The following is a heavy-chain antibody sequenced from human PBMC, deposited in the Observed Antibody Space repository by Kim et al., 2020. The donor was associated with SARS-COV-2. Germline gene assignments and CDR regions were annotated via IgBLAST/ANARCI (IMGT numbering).Heavy chain of an antibody. Sequence: SETLSLTCTVSGGSISSSSYYWGWIRQPPGKGLEWIGSIYYSGSTYYNPSLKSRVTISVDTSKNQFSLKLSSVTAADTAVYYCARHEHVSAAYPLRYFDWSPDFDYWGQGTLVTVSS. V-gene: IGHV4-39*01. J-gene: IGHJ4*02. CDR2: IYYSGST. CDR1: GGSISSSSYY. D-gene: IGHD3-9*01. CDR3: ARHEHVSAAYPLRYFDWSPDFDY.